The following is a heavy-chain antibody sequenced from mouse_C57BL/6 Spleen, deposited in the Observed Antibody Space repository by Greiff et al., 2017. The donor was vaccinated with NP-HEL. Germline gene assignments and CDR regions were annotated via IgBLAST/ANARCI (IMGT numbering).Heavy chain of an antibody. J-gene: IGHJ2*01. V-gene: IGHV14-1*01. CDR2: IDPEDGDT. D-gene: IGHD1-1*01. CDR1: GFNIKDYY. Sequence: VQLKESGAELVRPGASVKLSCTASGFNIKDYYMHWVKQRPEQGLEWIGRIDPEDGDTAYAPKFQGKATMTADTSSNTAYLQLSSLTSEDTAVYYCTTSRTVVATSDYWGQGTTLTVSS. CDR3: TTSRTVVATSDY.